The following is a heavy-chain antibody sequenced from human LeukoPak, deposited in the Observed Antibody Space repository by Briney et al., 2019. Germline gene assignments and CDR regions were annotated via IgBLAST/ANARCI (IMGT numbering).Heavy chain of an antibody. CDR1: GFLFSEYG. D-gene: IGHD6-19*01. CDR2: IRDDGSNK. CDR3: AKDWGARGCCGDYFDY. V-gene: IGHV3-30*02. J-gene: IGHJ4*02. Sequence: PGGALRLFCAASGFLFSEYGMHWVRQAPGKGLGGVAFIRDDGSNKLSADSVKGRFTISRDNSKNTVSLQMNSLRSEDTAIYYCAKDWGARGCCGDYFDYWGQGSLVTVSS.